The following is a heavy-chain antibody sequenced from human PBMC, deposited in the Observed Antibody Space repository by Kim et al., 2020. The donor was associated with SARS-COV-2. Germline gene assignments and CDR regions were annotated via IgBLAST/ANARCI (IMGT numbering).Heavy chain of an antibody. CDR3: ARRGHYYDSSGYLGTGAFDI. D-gene: IGHD3-22*01. Sequence: GESLKISCKGSGYSFTSYWIGWVRQMPGKGLEWMGIIYPGDSDTRYSPSFQGQVTISADKSISTAYLQWSSLKASDTAMYYCARRGHYYDSSGYLGTGAFDIWGQGTMVTVSS. CDR1: GYSFTSYW. CDR2: IYPGDSDT. V-gene: IGHV5-51*01. J-gene: IGHJ3*02.